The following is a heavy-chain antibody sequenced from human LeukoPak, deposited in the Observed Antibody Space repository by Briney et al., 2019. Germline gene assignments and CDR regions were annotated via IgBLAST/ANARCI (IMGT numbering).Heavy chain of an antibody. CDR1: GFTFKLYW. CDR3: ARGGGYDDLDY. CDR2: INDDGSDT. Sequence: GGSLRLSCAASGFTFKLYWMHWVRQVPGKRPVWVSRINDDGSDTIYADSVRGRFTISRDDAKNTVYLQMNNLRAEDTAVYYCARGGGYDDLDYWGQGILVTVSS. V-gene: IGHV3-74*01. D-gene: IGHD5-12*01. J-gene: IGHJ4*02.